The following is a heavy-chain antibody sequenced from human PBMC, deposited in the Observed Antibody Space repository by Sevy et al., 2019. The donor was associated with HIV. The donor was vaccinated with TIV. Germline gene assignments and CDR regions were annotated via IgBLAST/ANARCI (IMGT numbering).Heavy chain of an antibody. D-gene: IGHD3-10*01. V-gene: IGHV3-23*01. CDR2: ISGSGGST. J-gene: IGHJ3*02. CDR3: AKDQGSRGGWAEGSDAFDI. CDR1: GFTFSSYA. Sequence: GGSLRLSCAASGFTFSSYAMSWVRQAPGKGLEWVSAISGSGGSTYYADSVKGRFTISRDNSKNTLYLQMNSLRAEDTAVYYCAKDQGSRGGWAEGSDAFDIWGQGTMVTVSS.